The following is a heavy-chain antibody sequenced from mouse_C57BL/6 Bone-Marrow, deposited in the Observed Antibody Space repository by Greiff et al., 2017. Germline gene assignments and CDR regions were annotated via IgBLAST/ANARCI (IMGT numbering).Heavy chain of an antibody. CDR3: ERGCDWGFAY. CDR1: GYTFTDYC. CDR2: INPSNGGT. Sequence: VHLQQSGPELVKPGASVKISCKASGYTFTDYCMTWVKQSHGKSLEWIGAINPSNGGTSYNEKFKGQGTLTVDNASSTAYMELRRLTSEDSAVXSCERGCDWGFAYWGQGTLVTVSA. V-gene: IGHV1-26*01. J-gene: IGHJ3*01. D-gene: IGHD4-1*01.